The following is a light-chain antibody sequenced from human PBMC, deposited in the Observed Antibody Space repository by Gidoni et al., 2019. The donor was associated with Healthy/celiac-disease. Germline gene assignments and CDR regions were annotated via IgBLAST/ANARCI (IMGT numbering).Light chain of an antibody. CDR1: ALPKQY. J-gene: IGLJ2*01. CDR2: KDS. V-gene: IGLV3-25*03. CDR3: QSADSSGPYVV. Sequence: SYELTQPPSVSVSPGHTARITCSGDALPKQYAYWYQPKPGQAPVLVIYKDSARPSVIPERFSGSSSGTTVTLTISGVQAEDEADYYCQSADSSGPYVVFGGGTKLTVL.